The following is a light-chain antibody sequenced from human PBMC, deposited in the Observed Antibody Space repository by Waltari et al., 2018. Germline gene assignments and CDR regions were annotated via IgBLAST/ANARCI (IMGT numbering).Light chain of an antibody. J-gene: IGKJ4*01. CDR1: QTISRY. V-gene: IGKV1-39*01. Sequence: DIQMTQSPSSLSASVGDRVTITCRASQTISRYLKWYQQKPGKAPKLLISGISSLQSGVPSRFSGSGSGTDFTLTISSLQPEDFATYYCQQSDSIPLTFGGGTKVDIK. CDR3: QQSDSIPLT. CDR2: GIS.